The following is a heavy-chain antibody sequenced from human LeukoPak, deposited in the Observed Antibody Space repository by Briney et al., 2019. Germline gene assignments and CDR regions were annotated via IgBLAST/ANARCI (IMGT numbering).Heavy chain of an antibody. CDR1: SYSISRGYS. CDR2: IYVSGST. J-gene: IGHJ3*01. CDR3: AMTDYGDYGGFNS. D-gene: IGHD4-17*01. Sequence: SETLSLTCAVSSYSISRGYSWGWIRQPPGTGLEWIGHIYVSGSTYYNFSLKSRVTITLDKSKILFSLKLISVTAADTAVYRCAMTDYGDYGGFNSWGEGTMVTVSS. V-gene: IGHV4-38-2*01.